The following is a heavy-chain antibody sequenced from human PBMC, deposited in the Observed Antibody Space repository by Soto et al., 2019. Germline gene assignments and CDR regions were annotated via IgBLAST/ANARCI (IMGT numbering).Heavy chain of an antibody. CDR2: INPNSGAT. CDR1: GCTFIGYD. V-gene: IGHV1-2*02. Sequence: GASVKVSCKASGCTFIGYDLHWVRQAPGQGLEWMGWINPNSGATNYAQKFQGRVTLTRDTSITTAYMELSSLRSDDTAVYYCARDLVSTIGDFDFWGQGTLVTVSS. J-gene: IGHJ4*02. D-gene: IGHD5-12*01. CDR3: ARDLVSTIGDFDF.